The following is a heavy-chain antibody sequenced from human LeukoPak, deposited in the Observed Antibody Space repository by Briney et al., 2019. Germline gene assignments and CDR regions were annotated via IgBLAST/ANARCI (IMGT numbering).Heavy chain of an antibody. D-gene: IGHD3-16*01. Sequence: GGSLRLSCVGSGFTSIAYALTWARQAPGKGLEWVSGISGGGVTTYYADPVKGRFTISRDNSKNTLYLQMNSLRADDTAIYYCARNQQLGGHSYYYYGMDVWGQGTTVTVSS. CDR1: GFTSIAYA. CDR2: ISGGGVTT. J-gene: IGHJ6*02. CDR3: ARNQQLGGHSYYYYGMDV. V-gene: IGHV3-23*01.